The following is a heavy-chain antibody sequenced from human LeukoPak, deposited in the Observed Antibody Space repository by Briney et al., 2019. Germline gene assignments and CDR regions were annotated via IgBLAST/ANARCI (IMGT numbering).Heavy chain of an antibody. J-gene: IGHJ4*02. CDR1: GDFVSGGSYY. D-gene: IGHD3-10*01. V-gene: IGHV4-61*01. Sequence: PSETLSLTCAVPGDFVSGGSYYWSWLRQPPGKGLEWIGYNFHSGNNNYNPSLESRVTISVDTSKNQFSLTLTSVTAADTAVYYCARDRGYYGSKSYSQGSYFDYWGRGSLVTVSS. CDR2: NFHSGNN. CDR3: ARDRGYYGSKSYSQGSYFDY.